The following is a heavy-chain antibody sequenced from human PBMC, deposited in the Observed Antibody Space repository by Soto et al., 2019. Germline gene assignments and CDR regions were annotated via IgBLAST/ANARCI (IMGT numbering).Heavy chain of an antibody. CDR2: ISAYNGNT. J-gene: IGHJ4*02. CDR1: GYTFTSYG. D-gene: IGHD3-22*01. CDR3: ARGSIPSYYYDSSGYFNFDY. V-gene: IGHV1-18*01. Sequence: QVQLVQSGAEVKKPGASVKVSCKASGYTFTSYGISWVRQAPGQGLEWMGWISAYNGNTNYAQKLQGRVTMTTDTAASTAYMELRSLRSDDTAVYYCARGSIPSYYYDSSGYFNFDYWGQGTLVTVSS.